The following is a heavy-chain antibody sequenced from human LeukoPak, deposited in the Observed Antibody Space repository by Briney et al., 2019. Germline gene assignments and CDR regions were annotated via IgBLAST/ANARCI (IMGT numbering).Heavy chain of an antibody. CDR1: GGSISSGGYY. V-gene: IGHV4-31*03. J-gene: IGHJ4*02. CDR2: IYYSGST. Sequence: PSETLSLTCTVSGGSISSGGYYWSWIRQHPGKGLEWIGYIYYSGSTYYNPSLKSRVTMSVDTSKNQFSLKLSSVTAADTALYYCTRENRPFCPFAFWGQGVMVTVSS. D-gene: IGHD2/OR15-2a*01. CDR3: TRENRPFCPFAF.